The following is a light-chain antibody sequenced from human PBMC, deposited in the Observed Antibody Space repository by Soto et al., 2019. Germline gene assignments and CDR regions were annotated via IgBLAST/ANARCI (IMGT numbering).Light chain of an antibody. CDR1: SSDFGYNY. V-gene: IGLV2-14*01. J-gene: IGLJ1*01. CDR2: EVS. CDR3: SSYTTSSTLPYV. Sequence: QSALTQPASVSGSPGQSITISCTGTSSDFGYNYVSWYQQHPGKAPKLMIYEVSNRPSGVSNRFSGSKSGNTASLTISGLQAEDEADYYCSSYTTSSTLPYVFGTGTKVTVL.